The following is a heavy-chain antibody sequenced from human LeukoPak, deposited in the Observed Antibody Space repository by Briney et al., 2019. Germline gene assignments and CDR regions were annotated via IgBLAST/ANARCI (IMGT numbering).Heavy chain of an antibody. CDR3: ARNTGYSSGWYGLNFDY. CDR2: IYHSGST. CDR1: GGSISSSNW. D-gene: IGHD6-19*01. V-gene: IGHV4-4*02. Sequence: SETLSLTCAVSGGSISSSNWWSWVRQPPGKGLEWIGEIYHSGSTNYNPSLKNRVTISVDKSKNQFSLKLSSVTAADTAVYYCARNTGYSSGWYGLNFDYWGQGTLVTVSS. J-gene: IGHJ4*02.